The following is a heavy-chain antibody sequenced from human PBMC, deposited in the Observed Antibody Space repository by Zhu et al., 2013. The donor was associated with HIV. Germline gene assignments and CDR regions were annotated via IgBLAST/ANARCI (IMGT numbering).Heavy chain of an antibody. V-gene: IGHV1-69*06. J-gene: IGHJ6*02. CDR2: IIPIFGTA. CDR1: GGTFSSYA. D-gene: IGHD5-18*01. CDR3: ARERQRESWIQLWSPYYYYGMDV. Sequence: QVQLVQSGAEVKKPGSSVKVSCKASGGTFSSYAISWVRQAPGQGLEWMGGIIPIFGTANYAQKFQGRVTITADKSTSTAYMELSSLRSEDTAVYYCARERQRESWIQLWSPYYYYGMDVWGQGTTVTVSS.